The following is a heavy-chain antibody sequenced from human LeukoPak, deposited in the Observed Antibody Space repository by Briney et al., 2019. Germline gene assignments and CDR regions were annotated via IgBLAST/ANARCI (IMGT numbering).Heavy chain of an antibody. CDR1: GFTFGDYA. V-gene: IGHV3-49*04. CDR2: IRSKAYGGRT. CDR3: TRVEPSIAAAGPFDY. D-gene: IGHD6-13*01. J-gene: IGHJ4*02. Sequence: GGSLRLSCTASGFTFGDYAMSWVRQAPGKGLEWVGFIRSKAYGGRTEYAASVKGRFTISRDDSKSIAYLQMNSLKTEDTAVYYCTRVEPSIAAAGPFDYWGQGTLVTVSS.